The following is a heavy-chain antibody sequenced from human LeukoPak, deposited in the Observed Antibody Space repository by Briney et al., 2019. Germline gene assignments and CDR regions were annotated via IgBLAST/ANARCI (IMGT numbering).Heavy chain of an antibody. CDR2: INIDGTT. Sequence: GGSLRLSCAASEFTVSDNYMSWVRQAPGKGLEWVSVINIDGTTYNADSVKGRFIISRDISKNTLYLQINSLRAEVTAVYYCAKDILAAGLFFDYWGQGTLVTVSS. CDR1: EFTVSDNY. J-gene: IGHJ4*02. V-gene: IGHV3-66*01. CDR3: AKDILAAGLFFDY. D-gene: IGHD6-13*01.